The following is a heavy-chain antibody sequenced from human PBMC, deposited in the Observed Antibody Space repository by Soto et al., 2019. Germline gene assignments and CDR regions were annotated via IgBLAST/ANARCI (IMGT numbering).Heavy chain of an antibody. V-gene: IGHV3-66*01. CDR1: GFTVSSNY. CDR2: IYSGGST. Sequence: EVQLVESGGGLVQPGGSLRLSCAASGFTVSSNYMSWVRQAPGKGLERVSVIYSGGSTYYADSVKGRFTISRDNSKKTLSLQITSLRAEDTAVYSCARDPSCSGGSCDSAFGAFDFWGQGTMVIVSS. D-gene: IGHD2-15*01. J-gene: IGHJ3*01. CDR3: ARDPSCSGGSCDSAFGAFDF.